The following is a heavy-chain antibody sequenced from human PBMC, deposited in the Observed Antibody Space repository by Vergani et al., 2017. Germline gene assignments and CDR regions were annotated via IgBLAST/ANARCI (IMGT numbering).Heavy chain of an antibody. CDR1: GFTFSIYA. CDR3: ATIGGYDFWSGPRIYYYYGMDV. Sequence: EVQLLESGGGLVQPGGSLRLSCAASGFTFSIYAMSWVRQAPGKGLEWVSAISGSGGSTYYADSVKGRFTISRDNSKNTLYLQMNSLRAEDTAVYYCATIGGYDFWSGPRIYYYYGMDVWGQGTTVTVSS. V-gene: IGHV3-23*01. J-gene: IGHJ6*02. CDR2: ISGSGGST. D-gene: IGHD3-3*01.